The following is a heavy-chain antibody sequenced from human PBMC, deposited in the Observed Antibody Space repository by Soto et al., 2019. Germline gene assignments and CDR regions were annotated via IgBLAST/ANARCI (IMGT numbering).Heavy chain of an antibody. CDR2: IYWDDDK. V-gene: IGHV2-5*02. CDR1: GFSLSTSGVG. J-gene: IGHJ6*02. CDR3: ARLEYYYDGMDV. D-gene: IGHD1-1*01. Sequence: QITLKESGPTLVKPTQTLTLTCTFSGFSLSTSGVGVGWIRQPPGKALEWLALIYWDDDKRYSPSLKSRLTTTKDTSKNQVVLTMTTMDPVDTATYYCARLEYYYDGMDVWGQGTTVTVSS.